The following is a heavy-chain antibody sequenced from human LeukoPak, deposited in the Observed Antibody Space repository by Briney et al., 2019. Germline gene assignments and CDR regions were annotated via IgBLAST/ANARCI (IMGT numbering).Heavy chain of an antibody. CDR2: IYYSGST. D-gene: IGHD1-1*01. V-gene: IGHV4-39*01. Sequence: PSETLSLTCTVSGGSISSSSYYWGWIRQPPGKGLKWIGSIYYSGSTYYNPSLKSRVTISVDTSKNQFSLKLSSVSAADTAVYYCARHPRGWNLWFDPWGQGTLVTVSS. J-gene: IGHJ5*02. CDR1: GGSISSSSYY. CDR3: ARHPRGWNLWFDP.